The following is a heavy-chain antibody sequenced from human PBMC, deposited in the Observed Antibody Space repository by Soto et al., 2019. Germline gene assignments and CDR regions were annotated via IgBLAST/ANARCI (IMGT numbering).Heavy chain of an antibody. D-gene: IGHD4-17*01. Sequence: PSETLSLTCTVSGGSISSGGYYWSWIRQHPGKGLEWIGYIYYSGSTYYNPSLKSRVTISVDTSKNQFSLKLSSVTAADTAGYYCASLTTVTTFDYYYYGMDVWGQGTTVTVSS. CDR3: ASLTTVTTFDYYYYGMDV. V-gene: IGHV4-31*03. CDR1: GGSISSGGYY. CDR2: IYYSGST. J-gene: IGHJ6*02.